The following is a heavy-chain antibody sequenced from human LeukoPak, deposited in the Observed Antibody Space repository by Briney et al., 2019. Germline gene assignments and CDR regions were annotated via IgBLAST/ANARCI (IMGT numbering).Heavy chain of an antibody. CDR1: GYTFTGYY. V-gene: IGHV1-2*02. D-gene: IGHD6-19*01. CDR2: INPNSGGT. Sequence: ASVKVSCKSSGYTFTGYYMHWVRQAPGQGRECMGWINPNSGGTNYAQKFQGRVNMTRDTSISTAYMELSRLRSDDTAVYYCAREYRSGEIDYWGQGPLVTVSS. J-gene: IGHJ4*02. CDR3: AREYRSGEIDY.